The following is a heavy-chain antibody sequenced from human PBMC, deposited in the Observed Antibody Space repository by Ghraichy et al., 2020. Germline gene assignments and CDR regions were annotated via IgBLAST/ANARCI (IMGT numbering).Heavy chain of an antibody. Sequence: SETLSLTCTVSGGSISSSSYYWGWIRQPPGKGLEWIGSIYYSGSTYYNPSLKSRVTISVDTSKNQFSLKLSSVTAADTAVYYCAGDFWSGYYPFDYWGQGTLVTVSS. CDR3: AGDFWSGYYPFDY. CDR2: IYYSGST. D-gene: IGHD3-3*01. V-gene: IGHV4-39*01. CDR1: GGSISSSSYY. J-gene: IGHJ4*02.